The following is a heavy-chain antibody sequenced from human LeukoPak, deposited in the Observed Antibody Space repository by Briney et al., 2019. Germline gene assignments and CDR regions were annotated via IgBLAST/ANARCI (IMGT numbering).Heavy chain of an antibody. Sequence: ASVKVSCKASGYTFTSYYMHWVRQAPGQGLEWMGIINPSGGSTSYAQKFQGRVTLTRDTSTSTVYMELSSLRSEDTAVYYCAREGSGGCFDYWGQGTLVTVSS. CDR1: GYTFTSYY. J-gene: IGHJ4*02. CDR3: AREGSGGCFDY. CDR2: INPSGGST. V-gene: IGHV1-46*01. D-gene: IGHD1-26*01.